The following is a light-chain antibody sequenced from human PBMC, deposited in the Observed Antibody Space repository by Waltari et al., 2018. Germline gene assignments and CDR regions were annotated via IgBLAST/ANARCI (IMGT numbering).Light chain of an antibody. CDR2: DVS. J-gene: IGLJ2*01. CDR1: SSDIGNYND. CDR3: SSYISSDTLEL. V-gene: IGLV2-14*03. Sequence: HSALTQPASLSGSPGQSITIPCTGSSSDIGNYNDVSWYQQHPGKAPKLMILDVSTRPSGVSNRFSGSKSGNTASLTIAGFQAEDEADYYCSSYISSDTLELFGGGTSLTVL.